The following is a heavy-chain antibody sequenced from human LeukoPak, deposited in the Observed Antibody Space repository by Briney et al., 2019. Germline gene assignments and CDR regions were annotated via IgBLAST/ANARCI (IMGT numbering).Heavy chain of an antibody. D-gene: IGHD6-13*01. V-gene: IGHV3-30-3*01. CDR1: GFTFSSYT. CDR3: ARDQLDLPYPIAAAGPGDY. J-gene: IGHJ4*02. CDR2: ISYGGSNK. Sequence: GGSLRLSCAASGFTFSSYTMHWVRQAPGKGLEWVAVISYGGSNKYYADSVKGRFTISRDNSKNTLYLQMNSLRAEDTAVYYCARDQLDLPYPIAAAGPGDYWGQGTLVTVSS.